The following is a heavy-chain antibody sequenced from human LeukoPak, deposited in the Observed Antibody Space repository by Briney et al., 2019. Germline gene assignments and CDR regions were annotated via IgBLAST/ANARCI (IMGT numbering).Heavy chain of an antibody. J-gene: IGHJ4*02. Sequence: PGGSLRLSCTASGFTLGRHDMHWVRQTTGEGLEWVAALASGSQTFYPGSVKGRFTVSREDDQNSLYLQMHSLRAGDTAVYYCVREARGYHYTYFDYWGQGTLVTVSS. CDR2: LASGSQT. CDR1: GFTLGRHD. CDR3: VREARGYHYTYFDY. V-gene: IGHV3-13*01. D-gene: IGHD5-18*01.